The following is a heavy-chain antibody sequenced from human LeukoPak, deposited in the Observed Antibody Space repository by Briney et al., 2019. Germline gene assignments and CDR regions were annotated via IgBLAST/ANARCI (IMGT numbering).Heavy chain of an antibody. CDR2: INHSGST. V-gene: IGHV4-34*01. CDR3: ASRHCSSTSCYKRNYYYYMDV. D-gene: IGHD2-2*02. J-gene: IGHJ6*03. Sequence: SETLSLTCAVYGGSFSGYYWSWIRQPPGKGLEWIGEINHSGSTNYNPSLKSRVTISVDTSKNQFSLKLSSVTAADTAVYYCASRHCSSTSCYKRNYYYYMDVWGKGTTVNVSS. CDR1: GGSFSGYY.